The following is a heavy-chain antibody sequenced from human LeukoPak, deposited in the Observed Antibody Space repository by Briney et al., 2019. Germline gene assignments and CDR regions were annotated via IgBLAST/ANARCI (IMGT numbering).Heavy chain of an antibody. CDR2: IRFDGSNQ. D-gene: IGHD5-18*01. J-gene: IGHJ4*02. CDR1: GFTFRTYG. CDR3: AKGYGESHFDS. Sequence: PGGSPRLSCSASGFTFRTYGMHWVRQAPGKGLEWVAFIRFDGSNQYYADSVKGRFTISRDNSNNTLSLQMNTLRGDDTAVYFCAKGYGESHFDSWGQGTLVTVSS. V-gene: IGHV3-30*02.